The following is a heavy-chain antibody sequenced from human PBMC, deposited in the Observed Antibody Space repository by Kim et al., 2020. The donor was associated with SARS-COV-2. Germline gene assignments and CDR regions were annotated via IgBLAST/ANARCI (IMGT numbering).Heavy chain of an antibody. V-gene: IGHV3-15*01. J-gene: IGHJ4*02. D-gene: IGHD3-10*01. CDR2: IKSKTDGGTT. Sequence: GGSLRLSCAASGFTFSNAWMSWVRQAPGKGLEWVGRIKSKTDGGTTDYAAPVKGRFTISRDDSKNTLYLQMNSLKTEDTAVYYCTTDWRLWFGDGGLDYWGQGTLVTVSS. CDR1: GFTFSNAW. CDR3: TTDWRLWFGDGGLDY.